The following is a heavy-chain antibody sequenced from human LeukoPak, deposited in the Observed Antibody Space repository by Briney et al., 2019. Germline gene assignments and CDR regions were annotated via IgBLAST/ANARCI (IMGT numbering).Heavy chain of an antibody. CDR3: VKDCGKLFYRPFDY. CDR1: RFTFSGYA. J-gene: IGHJ4*02. Sequence: GGSLRLSCAASRFTFSGYAMSWVRQAPGKGLEWVSSISSSSRYINYADSVKGRFTISRDNAKNSLYLQMTSLRADDTAVYYCVKDCGKLFYRPFDYWGQGILVTVSS. V-gene: IGHV3-21*04. CDR2: ISSSSRYI. D-gene: IGHD3-10*01.